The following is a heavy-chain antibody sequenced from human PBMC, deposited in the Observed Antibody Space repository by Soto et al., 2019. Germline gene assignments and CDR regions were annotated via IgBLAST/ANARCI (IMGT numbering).Heavy chain of an antibody. CDR2: IYSSEST. D-gene: IGHD3-22*01. CDR3: ARDRMKDSSGSQFDY. J-gene: IGHJ4*02. CDR1: GGSISSFY. Sequence: PSETLSLTCTVSGGSISSFYWSWIRQPAGKALEWIGRIYSSESTNYNPSLKSRVTMSVDTSKNQFSLKLSSVTAADTAVYYCARDRMKDSSGSQFDYWGQGTLVTVSS. V-gene: IGHV4-4*07.